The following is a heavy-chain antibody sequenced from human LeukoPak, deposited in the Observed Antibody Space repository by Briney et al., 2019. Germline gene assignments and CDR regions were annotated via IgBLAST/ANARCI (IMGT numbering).Heavy chain of an antibody. Sequence: TSETLSLTCAVSGYSTSSGYYWGWIRQPPGKGLEWVGSIYHSGSTYYNPSLKSRVTISVDTSNNQFSLKLSSVTAADTAAYYCASHRACSSTSCYTGLFDYWGQGTMVTVSS. CDR3: ASHRACSSTSCYTGLFDY. D-gene: IGHD2-2*02. CDR1: GYSTSSGYY. CDR2: IYHSGST. V-gene: IGHV4-38-2*01. J-gene: IGHJ4*02.